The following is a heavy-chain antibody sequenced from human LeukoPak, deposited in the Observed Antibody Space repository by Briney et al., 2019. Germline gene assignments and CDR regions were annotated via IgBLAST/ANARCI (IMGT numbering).Heavy chain of an antibody. Sequence: ASVKVPLKASGYTLINYGFGLVRQAPGPGVEVMGWISPYNGKTKYAQNLQGRVTMTTDTSTSTAYMDLRSLTFDDTAVYYCARLPTIVAPAWTHQPFDPWGQGTLVIVSS. J-gene: IGHJ5*02. CDR1: GYTLINYG. V-gene: IGHV1-18*01. CDR2: ISPYNGKT. CDR3: ARLPTIVAPAWTHQPFDP. D-gene: IGHD2-2*01.